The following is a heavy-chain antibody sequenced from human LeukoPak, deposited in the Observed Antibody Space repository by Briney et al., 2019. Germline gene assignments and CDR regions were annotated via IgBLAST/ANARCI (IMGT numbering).Heavy chain of an antibody. J-gene: IGHJ4*02. CDR2: IYYSGST. V-gene: IGHV4-59*01. D-gene: IGHD3-3*01. Sequence: SETLSLTCTVSGGSISSYYWSWIRQPPGKGLEWIGYIYYSGSTNYNPSLKSRVTISVDTSKIQFSLKLSSVTAADTAVYYCARGITIFGVVFPLFDYWGQGTLVTVSS. CDR3: ARGITIFGVVFPLFDY. CDR1: GGSISSYY.